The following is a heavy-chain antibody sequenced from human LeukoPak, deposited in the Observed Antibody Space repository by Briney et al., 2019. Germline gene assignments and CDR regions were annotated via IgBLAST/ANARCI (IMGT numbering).Heavy chain of an antibody. Sequence: GESLKISCKGSGYTFTTYDINWVRQATGQGLEWMGWMNPNTGDTGYAQKFQGRVTLTRNTSISTAYMELSSLRSEDTAVYYCARDPYYGSGRYRYGMDVWGKGTTVTISS. CDR1: GYTFTTYD. J-gene: IGHJ6*04. D-gene: IGHD3-10*01. V-gene: IGHV1-8*01. CDR3: ARDPYYGSGRYRYGMDV. CDR2: MNPNTGDT.